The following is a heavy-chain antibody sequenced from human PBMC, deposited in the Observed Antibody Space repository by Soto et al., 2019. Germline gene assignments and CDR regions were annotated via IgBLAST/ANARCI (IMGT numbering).Heavy chain of an antibody. Sequence: EVQLLESGGGLIQPGGSLRLSCVGSGFIFRTYTMNWVRQAPGKGLEWIAGIYGGGDGAVYADSVRGRVTISRDNSKNTLYLHMSSLRGEDTAVYYCAKDRVPDSRGNFDYWGQGTLVTVSS. J-gene: IGHJ4*02. CDR1: GFIFRTYT. CDR3: AKDRVPDSRGNFDY. V-gene: IGHV3-23*01. CDR2: IYGGGDGA. D-gene: IGHD2-15*01.